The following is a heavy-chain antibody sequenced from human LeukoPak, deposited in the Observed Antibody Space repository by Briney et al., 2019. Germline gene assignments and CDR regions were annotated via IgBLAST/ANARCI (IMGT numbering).Heavy chain of an antibody. Sequence: PSQTLSLTCTVSGGSISSGAYYWSWIRQHPGKGLEWIGYIYHSGNTYYNPSLKSRVTILVDTSNNQVSLKLNSVTAADTAVYYCARRSGMATVTNHDWFDPWGQGTLVTVSS. CDR3: ARRSGMATVTNHDWFDP. J-gene: IGHJ5*02. V-gene: IGHV4-31*03. CDR2: IYHSGNT. CDR1: GGSISSGAYY. D-gene: IGHD4-17*01.